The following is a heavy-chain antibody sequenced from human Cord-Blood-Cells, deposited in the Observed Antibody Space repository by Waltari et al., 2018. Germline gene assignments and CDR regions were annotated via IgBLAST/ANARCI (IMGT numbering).Heavy chain of an antibody. CDR3: ARGGVVTYYDFWSGYYFDY. J-gene: IGHJ4*02. CDR2: INHSGST. CDR1: GGSFSGYY. Sequence: QVQLQQWGAGLLQPSETLSLTCAGYGGSFSGYYWSWIMQPPGKGLEWIGEINHSGSTNYNPSLKSRVTISVDTSKNQFSLKLSSVTAADTAVYYCARGGVVTYYDFWSGYYFDYWGQGTLVTVSS. D-gene: IGHD3-3*01. V-gene: IGHV4-34*01.